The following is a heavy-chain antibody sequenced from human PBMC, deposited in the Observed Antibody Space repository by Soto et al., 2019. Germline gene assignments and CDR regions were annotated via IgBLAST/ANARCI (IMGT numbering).Heavy chain of an antibody. V-gene: IGHV3-7*01. J-gene: IGHJ4*02. CDR3: ARHYYDSSGYYPL. CDR1: GFTFSSYW. D-gene: IGHD3-22*01. CDR2: IKQDGSEK. Sequence: PGGSLRLSCAASGFTFSSYWMSWVRQAPGKGLEWVANIKQDGSEKYYVDSVKGRFTISRDNAKNSLYLQMNSLRAEDTAVYYCARHYYDSSGYYPLWGQGNLVTVSS.